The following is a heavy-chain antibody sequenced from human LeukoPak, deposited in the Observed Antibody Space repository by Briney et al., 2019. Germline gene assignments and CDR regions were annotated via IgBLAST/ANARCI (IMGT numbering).Heavy chain of an antibody. CDR3: ARDGDYDYVWGSYRPNWFDP. J-gene: IGHJ5*02. D-gene: IGHD3-16*02. CDR1: GFTFSSYS. V-gene: IGHV3-21*01. CDR2: ISSSSSYI. Sequence: GGSLRLSCAASGFTFSSYSMNWVRQAPGKGLEWVSSISSSSSYIYYADSVKGRFTISRDNAKNSLYLQMNSLRAEDTAVYYCARDGDYDYVWGSYRPNWFDPWGQGTLVTVSS.